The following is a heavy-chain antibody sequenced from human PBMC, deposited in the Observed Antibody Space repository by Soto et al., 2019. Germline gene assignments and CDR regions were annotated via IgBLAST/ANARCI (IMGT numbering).Heavy chain of an antibody. V-gene: IGHV3-21*01. CDR3: AIDRGYDAHDYYYNAMDV. Sequence: GGSLRLSCVASGFTFRTYTMNWVRQAPGKGLEWVSGIRGFSPYTFYAESVKGRFTISRDNAKNSLYLQMNSLGVEDTAVYYCAIDRGYDAHDYYYNAMDVWGQGTTVTVSS. D-gene: IGHD2-15*01. CDR2: IRGFSPYT. CDR1: GFTFRTYT. J-gene: IGHJ6*02.